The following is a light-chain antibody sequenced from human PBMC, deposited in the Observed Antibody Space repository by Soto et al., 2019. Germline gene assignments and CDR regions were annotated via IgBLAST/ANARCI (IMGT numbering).Light chain of an antibody. Sequence: HSVLTQPPSVSGAPGQRVTISCTGSSSNIGAGYDVHWYHHLPGTAPKLLIYGNTNRPSGISDRFSASKSGSSASLAITGLQAEDEADYYCQSYDSSLRAWVFGGGTKLTVL. V-gene: IGLV1-40*01. J-gene: IGLJ3*02. CDR2: GNT. CDR3: QSYDSSLRAWV. CDR1: SSNIGAGYD.